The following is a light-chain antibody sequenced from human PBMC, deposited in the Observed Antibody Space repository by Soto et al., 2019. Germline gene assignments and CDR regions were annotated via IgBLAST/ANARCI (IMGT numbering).Light chain of an antibody. V-gene: IGKV3D-20*02. CDR1: QSIRSNY. J-gene: IGKJ1*01. CDR3: QQRNDWPRT. CDR2: GAF. Sequence: EIVLTQSPATLSVSPGERATLSCRASQSIRSNYLAWYQQKPGQAPRFLIYGAFSRATGIPARFSGSGSGTDFTLTISSLEPEDFAVYYCQQRNDWPRTFGQGTKVDI.